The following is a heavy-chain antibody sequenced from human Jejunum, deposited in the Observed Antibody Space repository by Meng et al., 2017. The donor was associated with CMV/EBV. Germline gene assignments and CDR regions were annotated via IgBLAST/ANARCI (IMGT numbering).Heavy chain of an antibody. CDR1: FSSHW. J-gene: IGHJ4*02. CDR3: ARDAAYCDGGGCYSAYYFDY. Sequence: FSSHWIHWVRQAPRKGLVWVSRIDGDGSYTNYADSVKGRFTISRDNAKSTLFLEMNSLRVEDTAVYYCARDAAYCDGGGCYSAYYFDYWGQGALVTVSS. V-gene: IGHV3-74*01. D-gene: IGHD2-15*01. CDR2: IDGDGSYT.